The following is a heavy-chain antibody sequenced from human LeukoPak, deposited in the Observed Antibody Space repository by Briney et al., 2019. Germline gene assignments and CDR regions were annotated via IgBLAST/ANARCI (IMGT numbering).Heavy chain of an antibody. CDR3: AKGARITIFGVVSDYGMDV. Sequence: GGSLRLSCAASGFTFSSYGMHWVRQAPGKGLEWVAVISYDGSNKYYADSVKGQFTISRDNSKNTLYLQMNSLRAEDTAVYYCAKGARITIFGVVSDYGMDVWGQGTTVTVSS. J-gene: IGHJ6*02. V-gene: IGHV3-30*18. CDR2: ISYDGSNK. CDR1: GFTFSSYG. D-gene: IGHD3-3*01.